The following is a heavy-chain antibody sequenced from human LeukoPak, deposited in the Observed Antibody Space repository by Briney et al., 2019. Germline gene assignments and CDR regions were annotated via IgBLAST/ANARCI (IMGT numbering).Heavy chain of an antibody. Sequence: GGSLRLSCAASGFTFDDYAMHWVRQAPGKGLEWVSGISWNSGSIGYADSVKGRFTISRDNAKNSLYLQMNSLRAEDTALYYCARGEYDAFDIWGQGTMVTVSS. J-gene: IGHJ3*02. CDR3: ARGEYDAFDI. D-gene: IGHD3-10*01. CDR2: ISWNSGSI. V-gene: IGHV3-9*01. CDR1: GFTFDDYA.